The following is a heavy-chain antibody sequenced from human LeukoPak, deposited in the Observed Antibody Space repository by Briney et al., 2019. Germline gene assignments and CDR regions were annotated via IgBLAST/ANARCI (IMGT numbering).Heavy chain of an antibody. V-gene: IGHV1-8*03. CDR3: ARLMDGVGWCDP. Sequence: ASVNVSCKASGYTFTSYDLNWVRQATGQGLEWMGWMYHKSGNTGYAQKFQGRDTINRNTSISADYMELSSLRSEDTAVYYCARLMDGVGWCDPGGQGTLVTVSS. J-gene: IGHJ5*02. CDR1: GYTFTSYD. D-gene: IGHD2-8*01. CDR2: MYHKSGNT.